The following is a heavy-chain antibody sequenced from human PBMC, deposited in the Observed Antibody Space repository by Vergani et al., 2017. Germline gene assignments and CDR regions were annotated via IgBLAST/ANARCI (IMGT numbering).Heavy chain of an antibody. D-gene: IGHD7-27*01. CDR2: IWYDGSNK. CDR3: ARGGNLGMAYYYYGMDV. J-gene: IGHJ6*02. V-gene: IGHV3-33*01. Sequence: QVQLVESGGGVVQPGRSLRLSCAASGFTFSSYGMHWVRQAPGKGLEWVAVIWYDGSNKYYADSVKGRFTIARDNSKNTLYLQMNSLRAEDTAVYYCARGGNLGMAYYYYGMDVWGQGP. CDR1: GFTFSSYG.